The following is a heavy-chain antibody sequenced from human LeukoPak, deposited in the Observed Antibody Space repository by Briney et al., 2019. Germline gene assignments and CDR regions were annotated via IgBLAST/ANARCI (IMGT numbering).Heavy chain of an antibody. CDR1: SGSISSSSYY. Sequence: PSETVSLTCTVSSGSISSSSYYWGWIRQPPGKGLEWSGSIYCSGSTYYNPSLKGRVTISVDTSKTQFSLKLSSVTAADTAVYYCARKEETHPFDYWRQGTLVTVSS. V-gene: IGHV4-39*01. CDR3: ARKEETHPFDY. J-gene: IGHJ4*02. CDR2: IYCSGST.